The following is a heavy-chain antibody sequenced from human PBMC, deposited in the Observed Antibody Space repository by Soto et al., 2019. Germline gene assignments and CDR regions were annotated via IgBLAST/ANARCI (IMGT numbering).Heavy chain of an antibody. CDR3: AGYYYDSSNYYYYFDY. CDR1: GGSFSGYY. J-gene: IGHJ4*02. Sequence: SETLSLTCAVYGGSFSGYYWTWIRQPPGKGLEWIGEINHSGNTNYNPSLKSRVTISVDTSKNQFSLELSSVTAADTAVYYCAGYYYDSSNYYYYFDYWGRGTLVTVS. V-gene: IGHV4-34*01. CDR2: INHSGNT. D-gene: IGHD3-22*01.